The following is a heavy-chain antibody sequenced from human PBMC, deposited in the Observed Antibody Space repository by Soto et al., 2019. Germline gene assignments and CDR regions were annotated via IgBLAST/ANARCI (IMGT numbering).Heavy chain of an antibody. D-gene: IGHD3-10*01. CDR3: SMRVVRITMVRGVITHLYYFDY. J-gene: IGHJ4*02. V-gene: IGHV4-39*01. CDR1: GGSISSSSYY. CDR2: IYYSGST. Sequence: SETLSLTCTVSGGSISSSSYYWGWIRQPPGKGLEWIGSIYYSGSTYYNPSLKSRVTISVDTSKNQFSLNLSSVTAADTAVYYCSMRVVRITMVRGVITHLYYFDYWGQGTLVTVSS.